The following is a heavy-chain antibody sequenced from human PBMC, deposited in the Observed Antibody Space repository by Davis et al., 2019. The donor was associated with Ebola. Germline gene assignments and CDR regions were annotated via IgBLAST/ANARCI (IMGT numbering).Heavy chain of an antibody. CDR2: INPNSGVT. D-gene: IGHD1-1*01. J-gene: IGHJ4*02. V-gene: IGHV1-2*04. Sequence: AASVKVSCKASGYTFTSYYMQWVRQAPGQGLEWMGWINPNSGVTNYAQKFQDWVTMTRDTSINTAYMELSRLRSDDTAVFYCARGTRVIGSTRGATDYWGQGTLVTVSS. CDR3: ARGTRVIGSTRGATDY. CDR1: GYTFTSYY.